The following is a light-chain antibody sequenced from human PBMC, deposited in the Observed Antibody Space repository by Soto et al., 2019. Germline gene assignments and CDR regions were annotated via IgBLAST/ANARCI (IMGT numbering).Light chain of an antibody. CDR3: QQYDNDSWT. CDR2: KAS. J-gene: IGKJ1*01. Sequence: DIQMTQSPSTLSASVGDRVIITCRASQSVSSWLAWYQQKPGKAPNLLIYKASILKSGGPSRFSGSGSGTEFSLTISSLQPDDFGTYYCQQYDNDSWTFGQGTKVEIK. V-gene: IGKV1-5*03. CDR1: QSVSSW.